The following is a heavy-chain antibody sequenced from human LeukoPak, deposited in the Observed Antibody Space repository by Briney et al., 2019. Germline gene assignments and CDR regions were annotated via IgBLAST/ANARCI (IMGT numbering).Heavy chain of an antibody. V-gene: IGHV3-48*03. CDR2: MSSSGSTT. CDR3: ARDPNVLGITPYYFDF. Sequence: GRSLRLSCTASGFIFDNYEMNWVRQPPGKGLEWVAYMSSSGSTTYYAASVKGRFTISRDNARDSLFLKTDTLRGDDTGIYYCARDPNVLGITPYYFDFWGQGTLVTVSS. D-gene: IGHD3-10*02. CDR1: GFIFDNYE. J-gene: IGHJ4*02.